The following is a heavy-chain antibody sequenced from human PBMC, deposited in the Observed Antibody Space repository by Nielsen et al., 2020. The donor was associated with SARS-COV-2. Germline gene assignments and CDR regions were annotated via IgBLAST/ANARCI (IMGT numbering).Heavy chain of an antibody. V-gene: IGHV1-69*06. Sequence: SVKVSCKASGYTFTNYYIHWVRQAPGQGLEWMGGIIPIFGTANYAQKFQGRVTITADKSTSTAYMELSSLRSEDTAVYYCARVGAYDSSGYYTDYWGQGTLVTVSS. CDR3: ARVGAYDSSGYYTDY. CDR1: GYTFTNYY. D-gene: IGHD3-22*01. CDR2: IIPIFGTA. J-gene: IGHJ4*02.